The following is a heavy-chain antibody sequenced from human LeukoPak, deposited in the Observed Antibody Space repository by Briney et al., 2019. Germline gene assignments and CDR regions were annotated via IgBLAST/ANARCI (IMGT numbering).Heavy chain of an antibody. Sequence: KPSETLSLTCAVYGGSFSGYYWSWIRQPPGKGLEWIGEINHSGSTNYNPSLKSRVTISVDTSKNQFSLKLSSVTAADTAVYYCARRDIVATAGDYWGQGTLVTVSS. CDR2: INHSGST. V-gene: IGHV4-34*01. J-gene: IGHJ4*02. CDR3: ARRDIVATAGDY. CDR1: GGSFSGYY. D-gene: IGHD5-12*01.